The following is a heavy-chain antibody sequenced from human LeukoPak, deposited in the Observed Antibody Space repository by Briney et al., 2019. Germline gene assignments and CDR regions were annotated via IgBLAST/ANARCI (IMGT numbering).Heavy chain of an antibody. CDR3: ARERGSIVATTKPIDY. CDR1: GFTFSSYG. J-gene: IGHJ4*02. V-gene: IGHV3-48*04. CDR2: ISSSSSTT. Sequence: GGSLRLSCAASGFTFSSYGMNWVRQAPGKGLEWVSYISSSSSTTYYADSVKGRFTISRDNAKNSLYLQMNSLRAEDTAVYYCARERGSIVATTKPIDYWGQGTLVTVSS. D-gene: IGHD5-12*01.